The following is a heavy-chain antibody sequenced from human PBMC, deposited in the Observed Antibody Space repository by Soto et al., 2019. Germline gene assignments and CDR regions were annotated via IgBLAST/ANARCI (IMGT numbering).Heavy chain of an antibody. J-gene: IGHJ4*02. V-gene: IGHV4-4*02. Sequence: QVQLQESGPGLVKPSGTLSLTCAVSGDSMSSADWWSWVRQPPGKGLEWIGEIHHSGGINYHPSLRSRVTISVDMSKNQFSLNLISVTAADTAVYFCVCNGYYSLDHWGQGTLVIVSP. CDR1: GDSMSSADW. D-gene: IGHD6-25*01. CDR2: IHHSGGI. CDR3: VCNGYYSLDH.